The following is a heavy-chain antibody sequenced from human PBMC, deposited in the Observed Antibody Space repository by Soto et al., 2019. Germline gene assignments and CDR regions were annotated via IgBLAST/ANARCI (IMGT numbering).Heavy chain of an antibody. V-gene: IGHV1-3*01. J-gene: IGHJ6*02. Sequence: QVQLVQSGAEVKKPGASVKVSCKASGYTFTTYALHWVRQAPGQRPEWMGWINPASGHTKYSKKFQDRFTITRDTSASTGDMELSSLRSEDTAVYYCGRSVVGATGEILYNAMDVWGQGTTVTVSS. CDR3: GRSVVGATGEILYNAMDV. CDR1: GYTFTTYA. D-gene: IGHD1-26*01. CDR2: INPASGHT.